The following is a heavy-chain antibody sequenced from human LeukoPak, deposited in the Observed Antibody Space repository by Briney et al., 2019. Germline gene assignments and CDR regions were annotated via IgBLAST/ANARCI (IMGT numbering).Heavy chain of an antibody. CDR2: IYYSGST. J-gene: IGHJ3*02. CDR1: GGSISSYY. CDR3: ARVPGLAVAERAFDI. Sequence: SETLSLTCTVSGGSISSYYWSWIRQPPGKGLEWIGYIYYSGSTNYNPSLKSRVTISVDTSKNQFSLRLSSVTAADTAVYYCARVPGLAVAERAFDIWGQGTMVTVSS. D-gene: IGHD6-19*01. V-gene: IGHV4-59*01.